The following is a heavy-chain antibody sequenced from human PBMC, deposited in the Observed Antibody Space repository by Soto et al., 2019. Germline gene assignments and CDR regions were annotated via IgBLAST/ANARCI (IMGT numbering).Heavy chain of an antibody. V-gene: IGHV4-34*01. CDR2: INHSGST. Sequence: QVQLQQWGAGLLKPSETLSLTCAVYGGSFSGYYWSWIRQPPGKGLDWIGEINHSGSTNYNPSLKSRVTISVDTSKNQFSLKLSSVTAADTAVYYCARDRGLYVTGTNWFDPWGQGTLVTVSS. CDR1: GGSFSGYY. CDR3: ARDRGLYVTGTNWFDP. D-gene: IGHD1-20*01. J-gene: IGHJ5*02.